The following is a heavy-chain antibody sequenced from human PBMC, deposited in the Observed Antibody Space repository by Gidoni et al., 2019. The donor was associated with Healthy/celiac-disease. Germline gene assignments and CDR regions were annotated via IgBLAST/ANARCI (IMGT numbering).Heavy chain of an antibody. J-gene: IGHJ4*02. Sequence: QVQLVQSGAEVKKPGSSVKVSCKASGGTFSSYTISWVRQAPGQGLEWMGRIIPYLGIANYAQKFQGRVTITADKSTSTAYMELSSLRSEDTAVYYCARDPKEKGGYFDYWGQGTLVTVSS. D-gene: IGHD3-16*01. CDR1: GGTFSSYT. CDR3: ARDPKEKGGYFDY. V-gene: IGHV1-69*02. CDR2: IIPYLGIA.